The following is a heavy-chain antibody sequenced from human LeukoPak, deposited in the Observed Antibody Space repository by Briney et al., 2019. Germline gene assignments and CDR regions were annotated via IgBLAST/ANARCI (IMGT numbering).Heavy chain of an antibody. Sequence: ASVKVSCKASGYTFTGYYMHWVRQAPGQGLEWMGWINPNSGGTNYAQKLQGRVTMTTDTSTSTAYMELRSLRSDDTAVYYCARDKPRTFGGVIVIPQDYWGQGTLVTVSS. V-gene: IGHV1-2*02. D-gene: IGHD3-16*02. CDR1: GYTFTGYY. CDR3: ARDKPRTFGGVIVIPQDY. CDR2: INPNSGGT. J-gene: IGHJ4*02.